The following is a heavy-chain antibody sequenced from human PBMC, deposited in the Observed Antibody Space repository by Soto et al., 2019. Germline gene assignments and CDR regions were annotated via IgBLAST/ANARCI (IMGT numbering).Heavy chain of an antibody. V-gene: IGHV1-69*06. Sequence: VRLVQSGAEVKKPGSSVRVSCRAPGDIFTRYSFSWVRQAPGQGLEWMGGVIPVFGTSNYGRKFQGRVTITADRSATTAFLDMSGLRYDDTAVYYCAGAPAGDYYYYYNFDIGGQGSAVTVAS. J-gene: IGHJ6*03. D-gene: IGHD2-21*02. CDR2: VIPVFGTS. CDR1: GDIFTRYS. CDR3: AGAPAGDYYYYYNFDI.